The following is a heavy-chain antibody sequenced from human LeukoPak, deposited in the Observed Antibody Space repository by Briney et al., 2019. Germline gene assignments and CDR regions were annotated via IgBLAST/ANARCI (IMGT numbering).Heavy chain of an antibody. CDR3: AKKTHGLAARSYYFDY. Sequence: GGSLRLSCAASGFTFSSHGMHWVRQAPGKGLEWVAFIRYDGTNKYYADSMKGRFNISRDNFKNTLYLQMNSLRAEDTAVYYCAKKTHGLAARSYYFDYWGQGTLVTVSS. D-gene: IGHD6-6*01. J-gene: IGHJ4*02. CDR1: GFTFSSHG. V-gene: IGHV3-30*02. CDR2: IRYDGTNK.